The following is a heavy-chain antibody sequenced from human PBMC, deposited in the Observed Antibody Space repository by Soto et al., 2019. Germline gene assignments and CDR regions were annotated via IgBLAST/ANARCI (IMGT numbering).Heavy chain of an antibody. J-gene: IGHJ4*02. D-gene: IGHD3-22*01. CDR2: INHSGST. CDR3: ARNPYYYDSSGYYYYSFDY. Sequence: SETLSLTCAVYGGSFSGYYWSWIRQPPGKGLEWIGEINHSGSTNYNPSLKSRVTISVDTSKNQFSLKLSSVTAADTAVYYCARNPYYYDSSGYYYYSFDYWGQGTLVTVSS. V-gene: IGHV4-34*01. CDR1: GGSFSGYY.